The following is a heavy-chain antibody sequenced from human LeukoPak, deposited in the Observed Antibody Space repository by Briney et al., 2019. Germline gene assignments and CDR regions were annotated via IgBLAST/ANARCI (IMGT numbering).Heavy chain of an antibody. CDR1: GFTFSSHS. CDR2: ISSGSGTI. J-gene: IGHJ4*02. Sequence: PGGSLRLSCEVSGFTFSSHSMNWVRQAPGKGLEWVSYISSGSGTIYYADSVKGRFTIARDDAKNSLYLQMRSLRDEDTAVYYCAREAIKDYWGQGTLVTVSS. CDR3: AREAIKDY. V-gene: IGHV3-48*02.